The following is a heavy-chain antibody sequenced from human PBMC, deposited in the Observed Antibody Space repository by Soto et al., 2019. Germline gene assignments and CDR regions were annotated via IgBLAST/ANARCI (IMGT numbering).Heavy chain of an antibody. D-gene: IGHD5-12*01. J-gene: IGHJ6*03. V-gene: IGHV1-2*04. CDR1: GDRFTDYY. CDR2: INPNSGVT. CDR3: ARESGGATATLDYYYFYMDV. Sequence: QVKLVQSGAEVKEPGASVTVSCRASGDRFTDYYMHWVRQAPGQGLEWMGWINPNSGVTKNAQKFQGWRTMTRDTSIRTVYMQLSRLGFAETAIYYCARESGGATATLDYYYFYMDVWGTGTTVTVSS.